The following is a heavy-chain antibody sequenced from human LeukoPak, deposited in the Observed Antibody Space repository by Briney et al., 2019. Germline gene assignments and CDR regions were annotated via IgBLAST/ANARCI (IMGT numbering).Heavy chain of an antibody. J-gene: IGHJ6*04. Sequence: SETLSLTCAVSGYSISSGYYWGWIRQPPGKGLEWIGSIFHSGSTYYNPSLKSRVTISVDTSKNQFSLKLSSVTAADTAVYYCARADIVVVPARVYYYGMDVWGKGTTVTVSS. CDR3: ARADIVVVPARVYYYGMDV. V-gene: IGHV4-38-2*01. CDR1: GYSISSGYY. CDR2: IFHSGST. D-gene: IGHD2-2*01.